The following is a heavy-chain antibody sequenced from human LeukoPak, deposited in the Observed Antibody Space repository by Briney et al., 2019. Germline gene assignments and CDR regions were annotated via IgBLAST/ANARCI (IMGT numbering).Heavy chain of an antibody. CDR3: ARVKGSSAWAFDI. D-gene: IGHD6-13*01. CDR1: GGSISSYY. CDR2: IYYSGST. Sequence: SETLSLTCTVSGGSISSYYWSWIRQPPGKGLEWIGYIYYSGSTNYNPSLKSRVTISVDTPKNQFSLKLSSVTAADTAVYYCARVKGSSAWAFDIWGQGTMVTVSS. V-gene: IGHV4-59*01. J-gene: IGHJ3*02.